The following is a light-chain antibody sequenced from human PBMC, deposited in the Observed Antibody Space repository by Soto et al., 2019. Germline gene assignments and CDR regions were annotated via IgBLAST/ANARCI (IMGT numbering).Light chain of an antibody. CDR3: CSYTDSNTRV. J-gene: IGLJ3*02. Sequence: QSALTQPASVSGSPGQSITISCTGTNSDVGNYNFVSWYQQHPGKAPKLVIFEVFKWPSGVSNRFSGSKSGNTASLTISGLQAEDEADYYCCSYTDSNTRVFGGGTKLTVL. CDR2: EVF. V-gene: IGLV2-23*02. CDR1: NSDVGNYNF.